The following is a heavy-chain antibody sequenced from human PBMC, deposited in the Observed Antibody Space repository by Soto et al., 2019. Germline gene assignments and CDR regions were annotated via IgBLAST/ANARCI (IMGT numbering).Heavy chain of an antibody. CDR1: GFTFDDYA. Sequence: EVQLEESGGALVQPGRSLRLSCAASGFTFDDYAMYWVRQVLGKGLEWVSSISWNSGNIAYADSVKGRFTTSRDNAENSLYLQMNSLRPEDTALYYCVRSNGGYAYVTPFDYGGQGTLVTVSS. V-gene: IGHV3-9*01. J-gene: IGHJ4*02. CDR2: ISWNSGNI. D-gene: IGHD5-18*01. CDR3: VRSNGGYAYVTPFDY.